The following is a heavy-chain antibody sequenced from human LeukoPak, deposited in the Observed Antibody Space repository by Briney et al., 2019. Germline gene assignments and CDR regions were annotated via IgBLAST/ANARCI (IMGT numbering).Heavy chain of an antibody. J-gene: IGHJ4*02. CDR3: ARSYWDSSNFDY. D-gene: IGHD6-13*01. CDR2: IYYTGST. CDR1: GGSISCSSYY. Sequence: SETQSLTCTVSGGSISCSSYYWGWIRQPPGKGLEWIGSIYYTGSTYYNPSLKSRVTISVDTSKNQFSLKLSSVTAADTAVYYCARSYWDSSNFDYWGQGTLVTLSS. V-gene: IGHV4-39*01.